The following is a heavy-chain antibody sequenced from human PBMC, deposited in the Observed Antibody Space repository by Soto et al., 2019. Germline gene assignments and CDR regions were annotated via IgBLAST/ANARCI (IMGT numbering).Heavy chain of an antibody. Sequence: QVHLQESGPGLVKPSETLSLTCTVSGLSITNNYWSWIRQPPGKGLEWIGYIYYTGSTNYDPPLKRRLTMSVDTSKNQFSLNLASLTAAHTARYYCARANWYSEYWGQGTLVILSS. V-gene: IGHV4-59*13. CDR1: GLSITNNY. D-gene: IGHD7-27*01. J-gene: IGHJ4*02. CDR3: ARANWYSEY. CDR2: IYYTGST.